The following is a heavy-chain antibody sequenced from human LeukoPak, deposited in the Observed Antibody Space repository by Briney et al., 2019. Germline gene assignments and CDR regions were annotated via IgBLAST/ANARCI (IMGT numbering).Heavy chain of an antibody. J-gene: IGHJ4*02. CDR2: INPNSGGT. V-gene: IGHV1-2*02. Sequence: ASVNVSCKASGYTFTGYYMHWVRQAPGQGLEWMGWINPNSGGTNYAQKFQGRVTMTRDTSISTAYMELSRLRSDDTAVYYCAREYYDSSGYSRFDYWGQGTLVTVSS. CDR1: GYTFTGYY. D-gene: IGHD3-22*01. CDR3: AREYYDSSGYSRFDY.